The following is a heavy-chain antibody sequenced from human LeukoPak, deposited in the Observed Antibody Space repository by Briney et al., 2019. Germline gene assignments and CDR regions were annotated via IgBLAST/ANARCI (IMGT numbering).Heavy chain of an antibody. D-gene: IGHD3-22*01. CDR2: IYTSGST. J-gene: IGHJ3*02. CDR1: CGSISSYY. V-gene: IGHV4-4*07. Sequence: KPSETLSLTCTVSCGSISSYYWSWIRQPAGKGLEWIGRIYTSGSTNYNPSLKSRVTMSVDTSKNQFSLKLSSVTAADTAVYYCARSDSSGYYDAFDIWGQGTMVTVSS. CDR3: ARSDSSGYYDAFDI.